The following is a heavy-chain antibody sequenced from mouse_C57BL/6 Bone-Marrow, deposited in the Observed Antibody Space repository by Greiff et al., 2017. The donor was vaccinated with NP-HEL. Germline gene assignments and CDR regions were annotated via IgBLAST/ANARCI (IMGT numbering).Heavy chain of an antibody. D-gene: IGHD1-1*01. CDR1: GYTFTSYG. V-gene: IGHV1-81*01. Sequence: VQGVESGAELARPGASVKLSCKASGYTFTSYGISWVKQRTGQGLEWIGEIYPRSGNTYYNEKFKGKATLTADKSSSTAYMELRSLTSEDSAVYFCARGDYYGSTTWFAYWGQGTLVTVSA. J-gene: IGHJ3*01. CDR2: IYPRSGNT. CDR3: ARGDYYGSTTWFAY.